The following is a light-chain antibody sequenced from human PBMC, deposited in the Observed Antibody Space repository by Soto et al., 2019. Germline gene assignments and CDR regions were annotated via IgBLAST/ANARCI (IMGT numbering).Light chain of an antibody. J-gene: IGKJ2*01. CDR3: QQSYSTMYT. V-gene: IGKV1-39*01. CDR1: QSIGTS. Sequence: DIQMTQSPSSLSASIGDRVTITCRASQSIGTSLSWHQQKSGRAPKLLIHAASTLQSGVPSRFSGSGSGTDFTLPISSLQPEDVAVYYCQQSYSTMYTFGQGANLEIK. CDR2: AAS.